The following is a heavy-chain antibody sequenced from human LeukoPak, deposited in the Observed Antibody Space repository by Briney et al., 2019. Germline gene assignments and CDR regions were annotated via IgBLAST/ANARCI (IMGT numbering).Heavy chain of an antibody. Sequence: ASVKASCKASGYTFTSYDINWVRQATGQGLEWMGWMNPNSGNTGYAQKFQGRVTMTRNTSISTAYMELSSLRSEDTAVYYCARTTMIVVRGYNWFDPWGQGTLVTVSS. V-gene: IGHV1-8*01. J-gene: IGHJ5*02. CDR3: ARTTMIVVRGYNWFDP. CDR2: MNPNSGNT. CDR1: GYTFTSYD. D-gene: IGHD3-22*01.